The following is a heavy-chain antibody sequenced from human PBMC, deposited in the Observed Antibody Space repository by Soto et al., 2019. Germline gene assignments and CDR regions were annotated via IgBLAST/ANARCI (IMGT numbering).Heavy chain of an antibody. V-gene: IGHV4-31*03. CDR1: GGSISTVCHY. CDR3: ARATGSLRSRNSDY. CDR2: IYHTGST. D-gene: IGHD1-1*01. Sequence: QVQLQESGPKLVKPSQTLSLTCSVSGGSISTVCHYWTWIRQPPGKGLEWIGSIYHTGSTYYSKSLRSRLTMSVDTSKSQFSLRLSSVTAADTAVSYCARATGSLRSRNSDYCGQGSFVTVSS. J-gene: IGHJ4*02.